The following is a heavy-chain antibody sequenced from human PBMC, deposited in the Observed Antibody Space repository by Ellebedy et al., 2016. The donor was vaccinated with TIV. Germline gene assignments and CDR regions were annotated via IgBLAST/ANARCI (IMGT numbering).Heavy chain of an antibody. V-gene: IGHV3-7*01. CDR3: ARPQNSYGFLYFLDH. J-gene: IGHJ4*02. CDR2: IKQDGSEK. Sequence: GESLKISCAASGFTFSSYWMSWVRQAPGKGLEWVANIKQDGSEKYYVDSVKGRFTISRDNSKNTLYLDMNDLKIEDTALYYCARPQNSYGFLYFLDHWGQGTLVTVSS. CDR1: GFTFSSYW. D-gene: IGHD2/OR15-2a*01.